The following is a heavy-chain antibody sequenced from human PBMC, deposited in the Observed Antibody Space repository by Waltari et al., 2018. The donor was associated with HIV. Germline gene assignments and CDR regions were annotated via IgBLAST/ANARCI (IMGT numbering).Heavy chain of an antibody. V-gene: IGHV3-15*01. CDR2: IKRRIDGETT. J-gene: IGHJ4*02. CDR3: ATGDCSGGSCHFFDF. CDR1: GFPFSDVW. Sequence: EVQLVESGGGFVKPGGSLRLSCTASGFPFSDVWMPWVRQAPGKGRKGVGRIKRRIDGETTDYIAPVKGRFTISRDDSKNTLYLQINSLKAEDTGVYYCATGDCSGGSCHFFDFWGQGTLVTVSS. D-gene: IGHD2-15*01.